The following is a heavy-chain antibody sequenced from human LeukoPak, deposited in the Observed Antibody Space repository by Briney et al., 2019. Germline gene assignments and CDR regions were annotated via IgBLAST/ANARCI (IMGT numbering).Heavy chain of an antibody. D-gene: IGHD6-13*01. CDR3: AKDKIIAAAGTWFDP. V-gene: IGHV3-23*01. CDR2: ISGSGGST. J-gene: IGHJ5*02. CDR1: GLTFSSYG. Sequence: GGSLRLSCAASGLTFSSYGMSWVRQAPGKGLEGVSAISGSGGSTYYADSVKGRFTISRDNSKNTLYLQMNSLRAEDTDVYYCAKDKIIAAAGTWFDPWGQGTLVTVSS.